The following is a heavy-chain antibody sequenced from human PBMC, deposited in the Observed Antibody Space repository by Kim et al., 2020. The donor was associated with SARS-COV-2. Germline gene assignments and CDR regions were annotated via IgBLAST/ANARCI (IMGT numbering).Heavy chain of an antibody. V-gene: IGHV3-23*01. Sequence: GGSLRLSCAASGFTFSSYAMSWVRQAPGKGLEWVALISGSGGTTYHADSVKGRFTISRDNSKNTLYLQMNSLRAEDTALYYWAKGREGSGRTDFQHWGQG. D-gene: IGHD3-10*01. CDR3: AKGREGSGRTDFQH. J-gene: IGHJ1*01. CDR2: ISGSGGTT. CDR1: GFTFSSYA.